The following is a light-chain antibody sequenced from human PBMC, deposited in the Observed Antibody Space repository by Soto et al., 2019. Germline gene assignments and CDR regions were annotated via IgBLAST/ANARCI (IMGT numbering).Light chain of an antibody. CDR1: SSNIGAGYE. CDR3: QSYDSSLSGYV. Sequence: QAVVTQPPSVSEAPGQRVTISCTGSSSNIGAGYEAHWYQQVPGTAPKLLSYETNNRPSGVPDRFSGSKSGTSASLAITGLQAEDEAEYYCQSYDSSLSGYVFGTGTKLTVL. J-gene: IGLJ1*01. CDR2: ETN. V-gene: IGLV1-40*01.